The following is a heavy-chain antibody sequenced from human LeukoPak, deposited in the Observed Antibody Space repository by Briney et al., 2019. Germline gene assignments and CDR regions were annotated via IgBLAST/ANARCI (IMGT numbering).Heavy chain of an antibody. CDR3: ARGTLDFWSGYGSYHFDY. D-gene: IGHD3-3*01. Sequence: SETLSLTCAVYGGSFSGYYWSWIRQPPGKGLEWIGEINHSGSTNYNPSLKSRVTISVDTSKNQFSLKLSSVTAADTAVYYCARGTLDFWSGYGSYHFDYWGQGTLVTVSS. CDR1: GGSFSGYY. V-gene: IGHV4-34*01. J-gene: IGHJ4*02. CDR2: INHSGST.